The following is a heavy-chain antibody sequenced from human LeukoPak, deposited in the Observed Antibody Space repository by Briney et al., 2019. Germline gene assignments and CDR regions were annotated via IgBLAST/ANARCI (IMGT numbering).Heavy chain of an antibody. CDR2: ISYDGSNK. D-gene: IGHD6-19*01. V-gene: IGHV3-30-3*01. J-gene: IGHJ4*02. CDR1: GFTFPIYA. Sequence: GGSLRLSCAASGFTFPIYAIHWVRQAPGKGLEWVAVISYDGSNKYYADSVKGRFTISRDNSKNTLYLQMNSLRAEDTAVYYCAREAAVSGPSYFDFWGQGALVTVSS. CDR3: AREAAVSGPSYFDF.